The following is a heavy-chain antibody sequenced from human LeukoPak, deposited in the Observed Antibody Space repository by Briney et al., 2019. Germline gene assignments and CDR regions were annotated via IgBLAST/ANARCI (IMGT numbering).Heavy chain of an antibody. CDR3: ARLGYYYDSSGYYQTFDY. D-gene: IGHD3-22*01. CDR1: GGSFSGYY. Sequence: SETLSLTCAVYGGSFSGYYWSWIRQPPGKGLEWIGEIYHSGSTNYNPSLKSRVTISVDTSKNQFSLKLSSVTAADTAVYYCARLGYYYDSSGYYQTFDYWGQGTLVTVSS. V-gene: IGHV4-34*01. J-gene: IGHJ4*02. CDR2: IYHSGST.